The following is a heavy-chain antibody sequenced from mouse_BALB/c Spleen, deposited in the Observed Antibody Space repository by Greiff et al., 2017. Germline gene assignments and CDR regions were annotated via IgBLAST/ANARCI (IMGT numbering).Heavy chain of an antibody. V-gene: IGHV5-17*02. Sequence: EVQVVESGGGLVQPGGSRKLSCAASGFTFSSFGMHWVRQAPEKGLEWVAYISSGSSTIYYADTVKGRFTISRDNPKNTLFLQMTSLRSEDTAMYYCARSQYGNYGAMDYWGQGTSVTVSA. D-gene: IGHD2-10*02. CDR1: GFTFSSFG. CDR3: ARSQYGNYGAMDY. J-gene: IGHJ4*01. CDR2: ISSGSSTI.